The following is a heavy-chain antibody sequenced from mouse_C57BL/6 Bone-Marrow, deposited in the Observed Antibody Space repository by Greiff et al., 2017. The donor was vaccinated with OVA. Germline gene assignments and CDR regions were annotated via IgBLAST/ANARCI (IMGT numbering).Heavy chain of an antibody. V-gene: IGHV5-12*01. CDR1: GFTFSDYY. D-gene: IGHD2-4*01. CDR3: ARPSIYYDYDRGFAY. J-gene: IGHJ3*01. Sequence: EVQGVESGGGLVQPGGSLKLSCAASGFTFSDYYMYWVRQTPEKRLEWVAYISNGGGSTYYPDTVKGRFTISRDNAKNTLYLQMSRLKSEDTAMYYCARPSIYYDYDRGFAYWGQGTLVTVSA. CDR2: ISNGGGST.